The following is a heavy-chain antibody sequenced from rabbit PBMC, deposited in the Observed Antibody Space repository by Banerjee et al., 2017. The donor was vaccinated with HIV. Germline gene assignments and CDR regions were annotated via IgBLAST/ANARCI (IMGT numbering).Heavy chain of an antibody. CDR3: DSNLTLTKETVLRWL. V-gene: IGHV1S47*01. CDR1: GIDFSSNA. D-gene: IGHD3-1*01. J-gene: IGHJ6*01. Sequence: SGIDFSSNAMCWFRQAPGKGLELIACIYAGSSGRTWYASWVNGRFTISGSTSLIMVPLQPTTTPVPDTALYRSDSNLTLTKETVLRWLRGPGTLVTVS. CDR2: IYAGSSGRT.